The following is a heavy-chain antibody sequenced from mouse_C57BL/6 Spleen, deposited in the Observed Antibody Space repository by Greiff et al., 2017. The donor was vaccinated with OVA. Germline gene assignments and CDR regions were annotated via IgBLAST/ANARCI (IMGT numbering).Heavy chain of an antibody. CDR1: GYTFTSYW. CDR3: ARWPGHYYAMDY. D-gene: IGHD4-1*01. V-gene: IGHV1-59*01. J-gene: IGHJ4*01. CDR2: IDPSDSYT. Sequence: VQLQQPGAELVRPGTSVKLSCKASGYTFTSYWMHWVKQRPGQGLEWIGVIDPSDSYTNYNQKFKGKATLTVDTSSSTAYMQLSSLTSEDSAVYYCARWPGHYYAMDYWGQGTSVTVSS.